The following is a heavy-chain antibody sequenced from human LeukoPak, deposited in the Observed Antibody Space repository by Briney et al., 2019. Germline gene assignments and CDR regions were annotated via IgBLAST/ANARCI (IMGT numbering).Heavy chain of an antibody. CDR1: GFSFSYYV. D-gene: IGHD2-21*02. J-gene: IGHJ4*02. CDR3: ARLAYCGGDCYPGYFDY. V-gene: IGHV3-30*04. Sequence: GGSLRLSCAASGFSFSYYVMHWVRQAPGKGLEWVAGIPYDGSNRYFADSVKGRFTISRDNSKNTLYLQMNSLRAEDTAVYYCARLAYCGGDCYPGYFDYWGQGTLVTVSS. CDR2: IPYDGSNR.